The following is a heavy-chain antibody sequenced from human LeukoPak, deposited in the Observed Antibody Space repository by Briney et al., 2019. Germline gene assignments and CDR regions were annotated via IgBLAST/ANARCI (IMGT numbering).Heavy chain of an antibody. J-gene: IGHJ1*01. CDR3: AKRVVVGATSPYSDFQD. D-gene: IGHD1-26*01. Sequence: GGSLRLSCAASGFTFSNYWMSWVRQAPGKGLEWVANMKQDGREKYYVDSVKGRFTISRDNAKNSLYLQMNSLRGEDTALYYCAKRVVVGATSPYSDFQDWGQGTLVTVSS. CDR2: MKQDGREK. CDR1: GFTFSNYW. V-gene: IGHV3-7*03.